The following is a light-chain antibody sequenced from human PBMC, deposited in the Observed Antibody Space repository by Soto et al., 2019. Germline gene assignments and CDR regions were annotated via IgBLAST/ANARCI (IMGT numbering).Light chain of an antibody. Sequence: QSVLTQPPSASGTPGQRVTISCSGSSSNIGSNYVYWYQQLPGTAPKLLIYRNNQRPSGVPDRFSGSKSGTSASLATSGLGSEDEADYYCPPWAGSVSSYVFGTETKVTVL. CDR3: PPWAGSVSSYV. J-gene: IGLJ1*01. CDR1: SSNIGSNY. CDR2: RNN. V-gene: IGLV1-47*01.